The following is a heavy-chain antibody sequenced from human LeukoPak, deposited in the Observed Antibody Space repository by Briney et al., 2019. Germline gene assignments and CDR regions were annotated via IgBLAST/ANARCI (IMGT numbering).Heavy chain of an antibody. CDR1: GFTFSSYS. Sequence: PGGSLRLSCAASGFTFSSYSMNWVRQAPGKGLEWVSSISSSSSDIYYADSLKGRFTISRDNAQNSLYLQMNSLRAEDTAVYYCARGRDYYDSSGYYYVDEFDYWGQGTLVTVSS. CDR3: ARGRDYYDSSGYYYVDEFDY. D-gene: IGHD3-22*01. V-gene: IGHV3-21*01. CDR2: ISSSSSDI. J-gene: IGHJ4*02.